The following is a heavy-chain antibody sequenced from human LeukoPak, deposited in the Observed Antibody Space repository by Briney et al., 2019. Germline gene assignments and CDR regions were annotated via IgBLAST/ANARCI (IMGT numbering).Heavy chain of an antibody. V-gene: IGHV5-51*01. J-gene: IGHJ3*02. CDR2: IYPGDSDT. CDR3: ARQAWWETTTGAFDI. Sequence: GESLKISCKGSGYSFTGYWIGWVRQMPGKGLEWMEIIYPGDSDTRYSPSFQGQVTISADKSISTAYLQWSSLKASDTAMYYCARQAWWETTTGAFDIWGQGTMVTVSS. D-gene: IGHD1-26*01. CDR1: GYSFTGYW.